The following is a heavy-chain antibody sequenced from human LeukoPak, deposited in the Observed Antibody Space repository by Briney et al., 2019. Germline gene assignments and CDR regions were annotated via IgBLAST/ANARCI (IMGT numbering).Heavy chain of an antibody. CDR1: GFTFSSYT. CDR3: ARWGSVLLWFGELSPTYGFDY. D-gene: IGHD3-10*01. CDR2: ISTSSSYI. V-gene: IGHV3-21*01. Sequence: GGSLRLSCAASGFTFSSYTMNWVRQAPGKGLEWVSFISTSSSYIYYADSVKGRFTISRDNAKNSLFLQMNSLRAEDTAVYYCARWGSVLLWFGELSPTYGFDYWGQGTLVTVSS. J-gene: IGHJ4*02.